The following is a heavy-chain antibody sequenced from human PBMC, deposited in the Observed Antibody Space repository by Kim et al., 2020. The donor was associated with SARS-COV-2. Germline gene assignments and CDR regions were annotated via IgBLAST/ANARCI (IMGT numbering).Heavy chain of an antibody. D-gene: IGHD6-13*01. CDR2: ISAYNGNT. CDR1: GYTFTSYG. J-gene: IGHJ5*02. Sequence: ASVKVSCKASGYTFTSYGISWVRQAPGQGLEWMGWISAYNGNTNYAQKLQGRVTMTTDTSTSTAYMELRSLRSDDTAVYYCARVAMQQLEQHGGGLSWFDPWGQGTLVTVSS. CDR3: ARVAMQQLEQHGGGLSWFDP. V-gene: IGHV1-18*04.